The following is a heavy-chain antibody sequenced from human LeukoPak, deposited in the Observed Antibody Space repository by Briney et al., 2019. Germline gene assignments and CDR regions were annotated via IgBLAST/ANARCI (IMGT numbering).Heavy chain of an antibody. J-gene: IGHJ4*02. V-gene: IGHV3-33*01. D-gene: IGHD1-1*01. Sequence: GGSLRLSCAASEFTFTTYGMHWVRQAPGKGLEWVAFIYYDGSNIYYADYVKGRFTISRDISKNTLYLQMDSLRAEDTAIYYCARDWKTNSFDYWGQGTLVAVSS. CDR1: EFTFTTYG. CDR3: ARDWKTNSFDY. CDR2: IYYDGSNI.